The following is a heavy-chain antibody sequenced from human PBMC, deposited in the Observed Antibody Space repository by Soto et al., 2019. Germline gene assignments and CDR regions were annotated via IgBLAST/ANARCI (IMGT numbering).Heavy chain of an antibody. D-gene: IGHD3-22*01. CDR1: GYTFTSYD. CDR2: MNPNSGNT. V-gene: IGHV1-8*01. Sequence: ASVKVSCKASGYTFTSYDINWVRQATGQGLEYLGWMNPNSGNTGYVQKFQGRVTITRDTSASTAYMELRGLRSEDTAVYYCAILGTYYFDNSDNYFDFWGQGTLVTVSS. CDR3: AILGTYYFDNSDNYFDF. J-gene: IGHJ4*02.